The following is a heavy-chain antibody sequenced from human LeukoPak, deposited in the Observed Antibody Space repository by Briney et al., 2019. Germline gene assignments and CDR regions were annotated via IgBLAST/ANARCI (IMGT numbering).Heavy chain of an antibody. CDR3: VQEGPRGLAFDV. CDR2: ISGSGGGT. Sequence: GGSLRLSCEASGVTFSSYVMSWARQAPGKGPEWVSGISGSGGGTYYADFVKGRFAISRDNSKNTLYLQMNSLRAEDSALYYCVQEGPRGLAFDVWGQGTRVTVSS. V-gene: IGHV3-23*01. J-gene: IGHJ3*01. CDR1: GVTFSSYV.